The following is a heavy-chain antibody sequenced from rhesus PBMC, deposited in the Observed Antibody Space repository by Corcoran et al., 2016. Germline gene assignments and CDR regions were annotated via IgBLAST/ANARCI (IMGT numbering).Heavy chain of an antibody. Sequence: EVQLVQPGAEVKKPGASGKITCQASGYTFTAYYLPWELPAQGKGLEWMGRVDPEDGEAIHAQKFQDRVTITADTSTDTAYMELSSLRSEDTAVYYCATSTTVIPFDYWGQGVLVTVSS. D-gene: IGHD4-35*01. CDR1: GYTFTAYY. J-gene: IGHJ4*01. CDR2: VDPEDGEA. CDR3: ATSTTVIPFDY. V-gene: IGHV1-111*02.